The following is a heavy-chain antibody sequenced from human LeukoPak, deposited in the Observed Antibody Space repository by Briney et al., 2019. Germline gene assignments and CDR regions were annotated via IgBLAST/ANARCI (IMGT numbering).Heavy chain of an antibody. CDR3: ARDFLGSAASFDP. J-gene: IGHJ5*02. CDR2: INPNSGGT. V-gene: IGHV1-2*02. Sequence: GASVKVSCKASGYTFTGYYMHWVRQAPGQGLEWMGWINPNSGGTNYAQKFQGGVTMTRDTSISTAYMELSRLRSDDTAVYYCARDFLGSAASFDPWGQGTLVTVSS. D-gene: IGHD2-2*01. CDR1: GYTFTGYY.